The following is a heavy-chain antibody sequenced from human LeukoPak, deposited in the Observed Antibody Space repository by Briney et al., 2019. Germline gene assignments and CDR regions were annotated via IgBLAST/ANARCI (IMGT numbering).Heavy chain of an antibody. CDR3: ATTLYCSGGSCYHDY. Sequence: GGSLRLSCAASGFTFSSYEMNWVRQAPGKGLEWVSYISSSGSTIYYADSVKVRFTISRDNAKNSLYLQMNSLIAEDTAVYYCATTLYCSGGSCYHDYWGQGTLVTVSS. J-gene: IGHJ4*02. CDR2: ISSSGSTI. V-gene: IGHV3-48*03. CDR1: GFTFSSYE. D-gene: IGHD2-15*01.